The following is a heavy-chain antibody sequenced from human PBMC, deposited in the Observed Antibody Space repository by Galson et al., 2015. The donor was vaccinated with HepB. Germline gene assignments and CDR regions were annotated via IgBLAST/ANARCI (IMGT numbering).Heavy chain of an antibody. CDR2: IKSKTSNYAS. Sequence: SLRLSCAASGFNFSGSAIHWVRQASGKGQEWIGRIKSKTSNYASSYVQSLKGRFTISRDDSKNMAYLHMRSLKTDDTAVYYCVRMGDLPGYSSRWGQGTLVTVSS. CDR3: VRMGDLPGYSSR. D-gene: IGHD6-13*01. CDR1: GFNFSGSA. J-gene: IGHJ4*02. V-gene: IGHV3-73*01.